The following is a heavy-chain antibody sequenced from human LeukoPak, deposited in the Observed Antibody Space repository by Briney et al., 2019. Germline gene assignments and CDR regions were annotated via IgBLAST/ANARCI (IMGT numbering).Heavy chain of an antibody. D-gene: IGHD3-3*01. CDR1: GFTSSTYW. Sequence: PGGSLRLSCAASGFTSSTYWMGWVRQAPGKGLEWVATIKQDGSEKYYVDSVKGRFTISRDNAKNSLYLQMNTLRAEDTAVYYCARDRNTDFWSGYYTNYFDYWGQGTLVAVSS. CDR2: IKQDGSEK. J-gene: IGHJ4*02. CDR3: ARDRNTDFWSGYYTNYFDY. V-gene: IGHV3-7*01.